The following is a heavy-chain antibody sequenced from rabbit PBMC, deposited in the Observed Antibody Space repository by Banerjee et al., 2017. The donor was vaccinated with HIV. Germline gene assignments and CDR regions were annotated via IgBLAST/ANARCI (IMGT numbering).Heavy chain of an antibody. CDR2: INTSSGDT. J-gene: IGHJ4*01. CDR3: ARDLAGIIGWNFNL. D-gene: IGHD4-1*01. CDR1: GFSLSSYG. V-gene: IGHV1S45*01. Sequence: QEQLEESGGGLVTPGGSLTLTCTASGFSLSSYGMSWVRQTPGKGLEWIACINTSSGDTVYATWAKGRFTISKASWTTVTLQMTSLTAADTATYFCARDLAGIIGWNFNLWGQGTLVTVS.